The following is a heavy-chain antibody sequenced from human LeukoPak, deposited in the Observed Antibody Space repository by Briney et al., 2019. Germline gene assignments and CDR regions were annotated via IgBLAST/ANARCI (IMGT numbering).Heavy chain of an antibody. D-gene: IGHD4-17*01. CDR1: GGSISSGGYS. Sequence: PSETLSLTCAVSGGSISSGGYSWSWIRQPPGKGLEWIGYIYHSGSTYYNPSLKSRVTISVDRSKNQFSLKLSSVTAADTAVYYCARDPSSAYHGDPHYYYGMDVWGQGTTVTVSS. CDR2: IYHSGST. CDR3: ARDPSSAYHGDPHYYYGMDV. J-gene: IGHJ6*02. V-gene: IGHV4-30-2*01.